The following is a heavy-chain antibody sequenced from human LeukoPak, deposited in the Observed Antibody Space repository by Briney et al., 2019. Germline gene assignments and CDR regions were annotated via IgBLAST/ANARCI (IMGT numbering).Heavy chain of an antibody. V-gene: IGHV3-30-3*01. CDR1: GFTFSSYA. CDR2: ISYDGSNK. J-gene: IGHJ4*02. CDR3: ASRGGCSSTSCYFGSFSDY. D-gene: IGHD2-2*01. Sequence: GGSLRLSCAASGFTFSSYAMHWVRQAPGKGLEWVAVISYDGSNKYYADSVKGRFTISRDNSKNTLYLQMNSLRAEDTAVYYCASRGGCSSTSCYFGSFSDYWGQGTLVTVSS.